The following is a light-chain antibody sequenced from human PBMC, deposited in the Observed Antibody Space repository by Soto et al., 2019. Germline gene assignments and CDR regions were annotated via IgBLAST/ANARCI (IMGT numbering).Light chain of an antibody. CDR1: QSVLYSSNNKNY. V-gene: IGKV4-1*01. Sequence: DVVMTQSPESLAVSLGERATINCKSSQSVLYSSNNKNYLGWYQQKPGQPPILLISLASSRESGVPDRFSVSGSGTDFTLTIRNLQAEDVAAYYCLQYLTIPRNFGQGTKVEVK. CDR3: LQYLTIPRN. J-gene: IGKJ1*01. CDR2: LAS.